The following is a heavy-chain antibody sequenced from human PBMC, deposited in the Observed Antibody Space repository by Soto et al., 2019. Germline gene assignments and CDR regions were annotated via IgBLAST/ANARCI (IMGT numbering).Heavy chain of an antibody. CDR2: IKSKTDGGTT. CDR3: TTVSSSSSFPLPRYYYYYMDV. J-gene: IGHJ6*03. D-gene: IGHD6-6*01. CDR1: GFTFSNAW. V-gene: IGHV3-15*01. Sequence: GGSLRLSCAASGFTFSNAWMSWVRQAPGKGLEWVGRIKSKTDGGTTDYAAPVKGRFTISRDDSKNTLYLQMNSLKTEDTAVYYCTTVSSSSSFPLPRYYYYYMDVWGKGTTVTVSS.